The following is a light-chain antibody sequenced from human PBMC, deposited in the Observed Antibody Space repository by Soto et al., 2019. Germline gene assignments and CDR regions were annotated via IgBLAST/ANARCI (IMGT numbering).Light chain of an antibody. CDR2: GAS. J-gene: IGKJ3*01. CDR1: QSVRSN. Sequence: EIVMTQSPATLSASPGERATLSCRASQSVRSNLAWYQQKPGQAPRLLIYGASTRATGIPARFSGSGSGTEFTLSISSLQSGDFAVYYCQQYNRWPFTFGPGTKVDIK. CDR3: QQYNRWPFT. V-gene: IGKV3-15*01.